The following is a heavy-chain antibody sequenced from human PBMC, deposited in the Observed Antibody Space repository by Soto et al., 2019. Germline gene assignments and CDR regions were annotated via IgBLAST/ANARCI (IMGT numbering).Heavy chain of an antibody. J-gene: IGHJ4*02. D-gene: IGHD1-26*01. CDR1: GVTFSTNA. CDR2: FRGRDGST. V-gene: IGHV3-23*01. CDR3: AKGGLKWELLFDD. Sequence: EVQLLESGGGLVHPGGSLRLSCAASGVTFSTNAMNWVRQAPGKGLEWVSAFRGRDGSTFYADSEKGRFTISRDTSKDTVYLQMDNLRAEDTAVYYCAKGGLKWELLFDDWGQGTLVTVSA.